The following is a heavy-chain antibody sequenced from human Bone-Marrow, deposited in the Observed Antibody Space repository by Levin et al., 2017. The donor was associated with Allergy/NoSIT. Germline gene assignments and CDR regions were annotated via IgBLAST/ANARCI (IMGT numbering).Heavy chain of an antibody. D-gene: IGHD3-22*01. CDR3: AGAPRGSSGYYPYYFDY. V-gene: IGHV1-18*01. J-gene: IGHJ4*02. CDR2: ISAYNGNT. CDR1: GYTFTSYG. Sequence: ASVKVSCKASGYTFTSYGISWVRQAPGQGLEWMGWISAYNGNTNYAQKPQGRVTMTTDTSTSTAYMELRSLRSEVTAVYYCAGAPRGSSGYYPYYFDYWGQGTLVTVSS.